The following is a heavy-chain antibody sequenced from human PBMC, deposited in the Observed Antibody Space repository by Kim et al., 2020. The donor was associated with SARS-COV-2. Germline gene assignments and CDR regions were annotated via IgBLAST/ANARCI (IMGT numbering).Heavy chain of an antibody. D-gene: IGHD3-3*01. V-gene: IGHV3-30*18. CDR2: ISYDGSNK. J-gene: IGHJ6*02. CDR3: AKDQAQLLRFVEWLRYYYYGMDV. Sequence: GGSLRLSCAASGFTFSSYGMHWVRQAPGKGLEWVAVISYDGSNKYYADSVKGRFTISRDNSKNTLYLQMNSLRAEDTAVYYCAKDQAQLLRFVEWLRYYYYGMDVWGQGTTVTVSS. CDR1: GFTFSSYG.